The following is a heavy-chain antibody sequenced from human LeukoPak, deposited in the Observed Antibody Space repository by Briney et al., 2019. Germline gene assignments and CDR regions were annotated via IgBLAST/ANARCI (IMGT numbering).Heavy chain of an antibody. J-gene: IGHJ4*02. CDR2: IYYTGSI. CDR3: TRYNSDNGCFDS. CDR1: GGSIRSNTYY. Sequence: PSETLSLTCTVSGGSIRSNTYYWGWIRQPPGKGLEWIGTIYYTGSIYYNPSLKSRVTISVDTSKNQFSLKLSSVTAADTAVYYCTRYNSDNGCFDSWGQGTLVTVSS. V-gene: IGHV4-39*07. D-gene: IGHD4/OR15-4a*01.